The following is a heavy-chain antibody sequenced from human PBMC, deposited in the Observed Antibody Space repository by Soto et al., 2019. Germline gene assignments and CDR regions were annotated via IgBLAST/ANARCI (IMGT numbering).Heavy chain of an antibody. CDR2: LKSETDGGTA. CDR3: MTAPGLNVLF. J-gene: IGHJ4*02. Sequence: PGGSLRLSCVGSGFTFIDAWMSWVRQAPGKGLEWVGRLKSETDGGTADYAAPVEGRFNISRDDSKNTLYLQMNSLKSEDTAVYYCMTAPGLNVLFWGQGALVTVSS. CDR1: GFTFIDAW. V-gene: IGHV3-15*01. D-gene: IGHD3-16*01.